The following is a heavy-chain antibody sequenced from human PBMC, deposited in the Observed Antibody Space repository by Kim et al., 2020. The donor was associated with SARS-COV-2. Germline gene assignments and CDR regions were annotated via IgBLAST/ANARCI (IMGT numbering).Heavy chain of an antibody. V-gene: IGHV3-30*04. CDR1: GFTFSSYA. D-gene: IGHD6-13*01. Sequence: GGSLRLSCAASGFTFSSYAMHWVRQAPGKGLEWVAVISYDGSNKYYADSVKGRFTISRDNSKNTLYLQMNSLRGEDTAVYYCASGDGWQQLVSPLDYWC. CDR3: ASGDGWQQLVSPLDY. CDR2: ISYDGSNK. J-gene: IGHJ4*01.